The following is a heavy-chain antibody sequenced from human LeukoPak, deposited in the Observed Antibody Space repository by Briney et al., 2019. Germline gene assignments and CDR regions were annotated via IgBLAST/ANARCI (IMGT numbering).Heavy chain of an antibody. CDR3: ARSNGYSYVDY. D-gene: IGHD5-18*01. CDR2: INPNSGGT. Sequence: ASVKVSCKASGYTLTGFYMHWVRQAPGQGLEWMGWINPNSGGTNYAQKFQGRVTMTRDTSISTAYMELSRLTSDDTAVYYCARSNGYSYVDYWGQGTLVTVSS. CDR1: GYTLTGFY. J-gene: IGHJ4*02. V-gene: IGHV1-2*02.